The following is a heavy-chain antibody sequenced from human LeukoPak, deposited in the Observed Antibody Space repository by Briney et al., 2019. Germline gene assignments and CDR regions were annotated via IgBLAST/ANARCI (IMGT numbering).Heavy chain of an antibody. CDR3: ARVGTTNYYFYYMDV. Sequence: PGGSLRLSCAASGFTFSSYGMHWVRQAPGKGLEWVAVIWYDGSNKYYADSVKGRFTISRDNSKNTLYLQMNSLRAEDTAVYYCARVGTTNYYFYYMDVWGKGTTVTVSS. CDR1: GFTFSSYG. CDR2: IWYDGSNK. D-gene: IGHD2-2*01. J-gene: IGHJ6*03. V-gene: IGHV3-33*01.